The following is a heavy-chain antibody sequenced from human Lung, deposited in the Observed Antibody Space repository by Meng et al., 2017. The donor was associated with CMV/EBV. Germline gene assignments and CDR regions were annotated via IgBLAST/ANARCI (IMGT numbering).Heavy chain of an antibody. CDR3: VRHNRWTTNYFDY. V-gene: IGHV5-51*01. CDR1: GYSHTNYW. D-gene: IGHD4-23*01. J-gene: IGHJ4*02. CDR2: IYPGDSDT. Sequence: ESXKISXKTSGYSHTNYWMGWVRQTPGKGLEWMGNIYPGDSDTRYTPSFQGQVAISADKSIRTAHLQCISLKASDTAIYYCVRHNRWTTNYFDYWGQGTXVTVSS.